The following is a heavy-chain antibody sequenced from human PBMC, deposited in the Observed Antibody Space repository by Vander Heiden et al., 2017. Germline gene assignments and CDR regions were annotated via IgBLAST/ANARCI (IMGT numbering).Heavy chain of an antibody. CDR2: ISGSGGSI. CDR1: GFTFTTYA. V-gene: IGHV3-23*01. J-gene: IGHJ4*02. CDR3: ATAAVVTPRYFDY. D-gene: IGHD2-15*01. Sequence: EVQLLESGGGLVRPGGSLRLSCAASGFTFTTYAMAWVPQAPGKGLDWVSGISGSGGSIYYTDSVKGRFTISRDNSKNTLYLQMNSLRAEDTAIYYCATAAVVTPRYFDYWGQGTLVTVSS.